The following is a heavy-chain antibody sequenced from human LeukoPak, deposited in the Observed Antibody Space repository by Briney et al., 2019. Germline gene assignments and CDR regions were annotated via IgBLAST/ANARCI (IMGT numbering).Heavy chain of an antibody. CDR1: GFTFSSYG. CDR2: ISYDGSNK. D-gene: IGHD6-13*01. CDR3: AKDLAAADTDYYGMDV. Sequence: GGSLRLSCAASGFTFSSYGMHWVREAPGKGLEWVAVISYDGSNKYYADSVKGRFTISRDNSKNTLYLQMNSLRAEDTAVYYCAKDLAAADTDYYGMDVWGQGTTVTVSS. J-gene: IGHJ6*02. V-gene: IGHV3-30*18.